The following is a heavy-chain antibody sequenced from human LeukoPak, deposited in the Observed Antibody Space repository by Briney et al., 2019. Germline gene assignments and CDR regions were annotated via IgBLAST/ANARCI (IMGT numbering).Heavy chain of an antibody. D-gene: IGHD3-22*01. J-gene: IGHJ4*02. Sequence: GGSLRLSCAASGFTFSSYSMNWVRQAPGKGLVWVSRINSDGSSTSYADSVKGRFTISRDNAKNTLYLQMNSLRAEDTAVYYCAREQYYYDSSGYSPPFDYWGQGTLVTVSS. CDR2: INSDGSST. V-gene: IGHV3-74*01. CDR1: GFTFSSYS. CDR3: AREQYYYDSSGYSPPFDY.